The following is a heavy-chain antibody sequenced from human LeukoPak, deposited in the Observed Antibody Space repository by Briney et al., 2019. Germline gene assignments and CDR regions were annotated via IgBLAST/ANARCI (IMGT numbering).Heavy chain of an antibody. CDR3: ARTPKSETYYYDSSGYSPLDY. V-gene: IGHV1-69*05. Sequence: ASVKVSCKASGGTFSSYAISWVRQAPGQGLEWMGGIIPIFGTANYAQKFQGRVTITTDESTSTAYMELSSLRSEDTAVYYCARTPKSETYYYDSSGYSPLDYWGQGTLVTVSS. D-gene: IGHD3-22*01. CDR1: GGTFSSYA. CDR2: IIPIFGTA. J-gene: IGHJ4*02.